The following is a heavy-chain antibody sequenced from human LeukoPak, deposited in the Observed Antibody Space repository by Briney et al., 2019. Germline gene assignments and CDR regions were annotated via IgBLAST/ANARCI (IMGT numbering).Heavy chain of an antibody. CDR2: IYYSGST. D-gene: IGHD3-3*01. CDR3: ARKARVLHYDFWSGYPGYYYYMDV. J-gene: IGHJ6*03. Sequence: PSETLSLTCTVSGGSISSYYWSWIRQPPGKGLEWIGYIYYSGSTNYNPSLKSRVTISVDTSKNQFSLKLSSVTAADTAVYYCARKARVLHYDFWSGYPGYYYYMDVWGKGTTVTVSS. V-gene: IGHV4-59*12. CDR1: GGSISSYY.